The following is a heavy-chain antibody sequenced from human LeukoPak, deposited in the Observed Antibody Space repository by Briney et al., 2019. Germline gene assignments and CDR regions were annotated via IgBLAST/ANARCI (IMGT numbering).Heavy chain of an antibody. J-gene: IGHJ4*02. CDR2: ISGSGGST. V-gene: IGHV3-23*01. CDR1: GFTFSSYA. Sequence: PGGSLRLSCAASGFTFSSYAMSWVRQAPGKGLEWVSAISGSGGSTYYADSVKGRFTISRDNSKNTLYLQMNSLRAEDTAVYYWQKAAYDILTGLDYWGQGTLVTVSS. CDR3: QKAAYDILTGLDY. D-gene: IGHD3-9*01.